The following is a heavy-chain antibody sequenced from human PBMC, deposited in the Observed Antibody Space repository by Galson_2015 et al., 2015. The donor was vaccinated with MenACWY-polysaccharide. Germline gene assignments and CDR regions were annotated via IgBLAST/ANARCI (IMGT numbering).Heavy chain of an antibody. V-gene: IGHV5-51*01. CDR2: IYPSDSDP. J-gene: IGHJ4*02. D-gene: IGHD2-15*01. Sequence: QSGAEVKKPGESLKISCPGSGYSFTRYWIGWVRQMPGKGLEGMGIIYPSDSDPRYSPSFQGQVTFSADKSINTAYLQWSSLRASDSAMYYCARHAKYCSGGSCHLDYWGQGTLVTVSS. CDR1: GYSFTRYW. CDR3: ARHAKYCSGGSCHLDY.